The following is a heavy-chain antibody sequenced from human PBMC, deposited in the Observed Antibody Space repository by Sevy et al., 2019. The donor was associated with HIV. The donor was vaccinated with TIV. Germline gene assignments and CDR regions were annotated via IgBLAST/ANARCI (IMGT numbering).Heavy chain of an antibody. Sequence: SETLSLTCTVSGDSISGYYWSWIRQPPGKGLEWIGYFYYSGSTNYNPSLKGQVSISVDTSKNQVSLKLSCVTAADTAVYFCARTSPYFYYGMDVWGQGTPVTVSS. CDR3: ARTSPYFYYGMDV. V-gene: IGHV4-59*01. CDR1: GDSISGYY. J-gene: IGHJ6*02. D-gene: IGHD4-17*01. CDR2: FYYSGST.